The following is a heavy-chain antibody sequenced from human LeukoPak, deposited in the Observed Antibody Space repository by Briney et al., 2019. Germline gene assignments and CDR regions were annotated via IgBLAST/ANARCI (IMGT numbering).Heavy chain of an antibody. V-gene: IGHV3-74*01. D-gene: IGHD2-2*02. CDR2: INGDGTII. CDR3: ARGEYPHAFDI. Sequence: GGSLRLSCAASGFTFSSFYMHWVRQAPGQGLVWVSRINGDGTIINYADSVKGRFTISRYNAKNTLYLQMNSLRAEDTALYYCARGEYPHAFDIWGQGTMVSVSS. J-gene: IGHJ3*02. CDR1: GFTFSSFY.